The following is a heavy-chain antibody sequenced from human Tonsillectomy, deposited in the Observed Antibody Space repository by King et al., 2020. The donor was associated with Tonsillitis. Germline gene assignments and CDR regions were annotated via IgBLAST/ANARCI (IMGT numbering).Heavy chain of an antibody. CDR2: IYWNDDK. Sequence: TLQESGPTLVKPPQTLTLTCTFSGFSLDTNGVGVGWIRQPSGKALEWLALIYWNDDKRYSPFLKSRLTITKDTSKNQVVLTLTNMDPVDTATYYCAHSLGDSSGYKTNYFDYWGQGTLVTVSS. V-gene: IGHV2-5*01. D-gene: IGHD3-22*01. CDR3: AHSLGDSSGYKTNYFDY. CDR1: GFSLDTNGVG. J-gene: IGHJ4*02.